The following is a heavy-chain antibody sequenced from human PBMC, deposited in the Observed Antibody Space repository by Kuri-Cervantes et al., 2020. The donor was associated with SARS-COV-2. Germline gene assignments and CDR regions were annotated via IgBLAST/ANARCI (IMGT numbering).Heavy chain of an antibody. V-gene: IGHV3-48*02. CDR3: ARVEGYSSSWYSDY. CDR2: ISSSSSTI. Sequence: GGSLRLSCAASGFTFSSYSMNWVRQAPGKGLEWVSSISSSSSTIYYADSVKGRFTISRDNAKNSLYLQMNSLRDEDTAVYYCARVEGYSSSWYSDYWGQGTLVTVSS. J-gene: IGHJ4*02. D-gene: IGHD6-13*01. CDR1: GFTFSSYS.